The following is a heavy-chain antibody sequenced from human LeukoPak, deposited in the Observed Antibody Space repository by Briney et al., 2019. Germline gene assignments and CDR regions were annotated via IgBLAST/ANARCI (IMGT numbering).Heavy chain of an antibody. CDR3: ARSLYGDYFDY. CDR2: ITSSSKTM. V-gene: IGHV3-48*01. J-gene: IGHJ4*02. D-gene: IGHD4-17*01. Sequence: GGSLRLSCAASGFTFSNAWMNWVRQAPGRGLEWLSYITSSSKTMYYADSAKGRFTISGDNAKNSLYLHMNNLRAEDTAVYYCARSLYGDYFDYWGQGTLVTVSS. CDR1: GFTFSNAW.